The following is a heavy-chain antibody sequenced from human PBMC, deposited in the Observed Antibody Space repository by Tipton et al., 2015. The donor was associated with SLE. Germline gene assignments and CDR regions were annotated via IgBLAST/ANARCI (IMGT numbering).Heavy chain of an antibody. CDR3: ARLNDATAIASFDY. J-gene: IGHJ4*02. V-gene: IGHV4-59*01. Sequence: TLSLTCTVSGASISSYYWNWIRKAPGKGLEWIAFMDHSGSTNYSPSLKSRVTLSVDTSKNQFSLTLSSVTAADTAVYYCARLNDATAIASFDYWGQGNLVTVSS. CDR1: GASISSYY. CDR2: MDHSGST. D-gene: IGHD2-21*02.